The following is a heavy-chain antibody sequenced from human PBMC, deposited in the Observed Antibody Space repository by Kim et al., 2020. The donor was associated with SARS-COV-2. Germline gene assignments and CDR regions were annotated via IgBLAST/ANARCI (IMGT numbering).Heavy chain of an antibody. CDR2: ISPSGTFA. CDR1: GFTFRDFY. Sequence: GGSLRLSCAASGFTFRDFYMSWIRQAPGKGPEWLSYISPSGTFASYADPVKGRFTISRDSADNSVFLQMNNLRDDDTAVYYCATYPRAWWGQGTLVTVSS. D-gene: IGHD2-2*02. V-gene: IGHV3-11*03. CDR3: ATYPRAW. J-gene: IGHJ4*02.